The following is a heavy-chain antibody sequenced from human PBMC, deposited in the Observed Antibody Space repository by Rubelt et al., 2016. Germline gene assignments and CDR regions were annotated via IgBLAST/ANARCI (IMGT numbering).Heavy chain of an antibody. J-gene: IGHJ4*02. CDR3: AKDGDIVVVPAAAFFDY. Sequence: QVQLVESGGGVVQPGRSLRLSCAASGFTFSSYGMHWVRQAPGKGLEWVAVISYDGSNKYYADSVKGRFTISRDNSKNTLYLQMNSLRAEDTAVYYCAKDGDIVVVPAAAFFDYWGQGTLVTVSS. V-gene: IGHV3-30*18. CDR2: ISYDGSNK. CDR1: GFTFSSYG. D-gene: IGHD2-2*01.